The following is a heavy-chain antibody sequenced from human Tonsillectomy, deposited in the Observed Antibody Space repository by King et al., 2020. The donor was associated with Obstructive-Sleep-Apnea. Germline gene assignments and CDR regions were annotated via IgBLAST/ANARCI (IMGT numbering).Heavy chain of an antibody. D-gene: IGHD3-10*01. Sequence: QLQVSGPGLVKPSETLSLTCTVSGCSISSGYYWGWIRQPPGRGLEWIGSIYHSGSTYYNPSLKSRVTLSVDTSKNQFSLKLSSVTAADTALYYCAKTMVRGVNYWGQGTLVTVSS. J-gene: IGHJ4*02. V-gene: IGHV4-38-2*02. CDR2: IYHSGST. CDR3: AKTMVRGVNY. CDR1: GCSISSGYY.